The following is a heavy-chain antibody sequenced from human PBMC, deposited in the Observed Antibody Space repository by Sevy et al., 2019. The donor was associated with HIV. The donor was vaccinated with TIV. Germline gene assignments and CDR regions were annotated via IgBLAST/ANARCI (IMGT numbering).Heavy chain of an antibody. Sequence: GGSLRLSCEAFGFSFSNYGMHWVRQAPGKGPEWVSSIRLDGNDKQYADSVKGRFTIPRENSKNTLNLQMNSLRAEDTAVYYCARDPGYSGYDWGALTYYFDYWGQGTLVTVSS. J-gene: IGHJ4*02. CDR2: IRLDGNDK. CDR1: GFSFSNYG. D-gene: IGHD5-12*01. V-gene: IGHV3-30*02. CDR3: ARDPGYSGYDWGALTYYFDY.